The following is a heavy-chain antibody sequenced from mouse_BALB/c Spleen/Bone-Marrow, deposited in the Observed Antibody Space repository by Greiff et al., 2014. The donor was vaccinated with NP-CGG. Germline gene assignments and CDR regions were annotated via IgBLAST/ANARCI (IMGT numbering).Heavy chain of an antibody. Sequence: EVKVVESGGGLVKPGGSLKLSCAASGFTFSDYYMYWVRQTPEKRLEWVATIGDGGSYTYYPDSVKGRFTISRDNAKNNLYLQMSSLKSEDTAMYYCARSGERYGAMDYWGQGTSVTVFS. J-gene: IGHJ4*01. CDR2: IGDGGSYT. V-gene: IGHV5-4*02. CDR3: ARSGERYGAMDY. CDR1: GFTFSDYY. D-gene: IGHD1-1*02.